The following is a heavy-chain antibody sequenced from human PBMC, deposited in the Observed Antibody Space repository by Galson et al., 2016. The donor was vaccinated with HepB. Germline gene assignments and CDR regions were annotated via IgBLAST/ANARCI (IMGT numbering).Heavy chain of an antibody. CDR3: ARGGASGWRARLAS. D-gene: IGHD6-19*01. CDR1: GFTFSNYD. V-gene: IGHV3-48*03. Sequence: SLRLSCAASGFTFSNYDMQWVRQAPGKGLQWVSYISSSGHTIHYADSVKGRFTISRDNAKNSLYLQMNSLRVEDTAVYYCARGGASGWRARLASWGQGTLVTVSS. CDR2: ISSSGHTI. J-gene: IGHJ4*02.